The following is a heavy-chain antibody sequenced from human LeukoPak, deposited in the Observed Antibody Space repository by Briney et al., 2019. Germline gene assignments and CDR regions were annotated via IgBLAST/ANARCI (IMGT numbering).Heavy chain of an antibody. V-gene: IGHV4-59*01. D-gene: IGHD3-16*02. J-gene: IGHJ4*02. CDR2: IYYSGST. CDR3: ARAGENMITFGGVIVSNYYFDY. CDR1: GGSISSYY. Sequence: PSETLSLTCTVSGGSISSYYWSWIRQPPGNGLEWIGYIYYSGSTNYNPSLKSRVTISVDTSKNQFSLKLSSVTAADTAVYYCARAGENMITFGGVIVSNYYFDYWGQGTLVTVSS.